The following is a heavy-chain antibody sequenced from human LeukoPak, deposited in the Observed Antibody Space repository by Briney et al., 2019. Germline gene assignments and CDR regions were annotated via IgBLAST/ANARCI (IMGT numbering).Heavy chain of an antibody. CDR1: GFAFSGHW. D-gene: IGHD3-10*01. J-gene: IGHJ4*02. CDR2: INTDGRIT. V-gene: IGHV3-74*01. Sequence: PGGSLRLSCAASGFAFSGHWMHWGRQAPGKGLVWVSRINTDGRITTYADSVKGRFTISRDNAKNTLYLQMNSLRAEDTAVYYCARVLGSQIDYWGQGTLVTVSS. CDR3: ARVLGSQIDY.